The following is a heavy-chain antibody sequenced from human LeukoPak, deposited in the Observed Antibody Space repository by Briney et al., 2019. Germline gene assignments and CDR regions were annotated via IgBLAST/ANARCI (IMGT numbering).Heavy chain of an antibody. D-gene: IGHD6-19*01. CDR1: GFSIASQA. CDR3: ARSPYSSGWYNVYYFDY. Sequence: GGSLRLSCAASGFSIASQAMSWVRQAPGRGLEWVSGFCGSDDTTHYADSVKGRFTISRDNAKNSLYLQMNSLGAEDTAVYYCARSPYSSGWYNVYYFDYWGQGTLVTVSS. CDR2: FCGSDDTT. V-gene: IGHV3-23*01. J-gene: IGHJ4*02.